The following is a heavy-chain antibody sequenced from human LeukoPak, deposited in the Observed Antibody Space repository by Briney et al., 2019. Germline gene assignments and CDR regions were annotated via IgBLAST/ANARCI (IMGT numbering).Heavy chain of an antibody. V-gene: IGHV4-4*02. CDR2: IYHSGNT. J-gene: IGHJ2*01. D-gene: IGHD5-18*01. Sequence: SETLSLTCAVSSGSISTTNWWSWVRQPPGKGLEWIGEIYHSGNTYYNPSLKSRVTISVDKSKNQFSLKVGSVTAADTAVYYCARLAAGVTPLRYFDLWGRGTLVTVSS. CDR3: ARLAAGVTPLRYFDL. CDR1: SGSISTTNW.